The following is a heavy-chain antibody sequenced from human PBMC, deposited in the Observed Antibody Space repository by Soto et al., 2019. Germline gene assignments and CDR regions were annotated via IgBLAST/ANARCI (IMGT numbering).Heavy chain of an antibody. CDR2: ISATSSYT. V-gene: IGHV3-21*01. CDR1: GFTFSSSS. D-gene: IGHD3-16*01. Sequence: EVQLVESGGGLVKPGGSLRLSCTASGFTFSSSSMNWVRQAPGKGLEWVSSISATSSYTDFADSVTGRFTISRDNVNNVVFLEMNSLRAEDTGIYYCARYDAFKAFDLWGRGTMVIVSS. J-gene: IGHJ3*01. CDR3: ARYDAFKAFDL.